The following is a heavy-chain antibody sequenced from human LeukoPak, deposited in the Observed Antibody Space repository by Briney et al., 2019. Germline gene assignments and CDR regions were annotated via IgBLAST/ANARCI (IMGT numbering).Heavy chain of an antibody. D-gene: IGHD3-3*01. CDR1: GFTFSSYS. V-gene: IGHV3-21*01. CDR2: ISSSSYI. CDR3: ARGDYDFWSGYRNLDY. Sequence: GGSLRLSCAASGFTFSSYSMNWVRQAPGKGLEWVSSISSSSYIYYADSMKGRFTISRDNAKNSLYLQMNSLRAEDTAVYYCARGDYDFWSGYRNLDYWGQGTLVTVSS. J-gene: IGHJ4*02.